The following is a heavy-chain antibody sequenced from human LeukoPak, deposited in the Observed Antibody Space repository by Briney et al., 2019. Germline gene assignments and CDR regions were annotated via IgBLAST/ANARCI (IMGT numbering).Heavy chain of an antibody. D-gene: IGHD2-21*02. CDR1: GRSFSGHY. Sequence: SETLSLTCAAYGRSFSGHYWTWIRQVPGKGLEWIGEIDQSGGTNYNPSLKSRVIMSVDTSKNQFSLKLSSVTAADTAVYYCARLGSVVTAQFDYWGQGTLVTVSS. V-gene: IGHV4-34*01. J-gene: IGHJ4*02. CDR2: IDQSGGT. CDR3: ARLGSVVTAQFDY.